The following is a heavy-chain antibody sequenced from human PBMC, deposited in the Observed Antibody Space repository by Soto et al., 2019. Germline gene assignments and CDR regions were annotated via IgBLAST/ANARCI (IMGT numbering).Heavy chain of an antibody. CDR1: GYTLTELS. J-gene: IGHJ4*02. Sequence: VASVKVSCKVSGYTLTELSMHWVRQAPGKGLEWMGGFDPEDGETIYAQKFQGRVTMTEDTSTDTAYMELSSLRSEDTAVYYCATDRYYYDSSGYLIYWGQGTLVTVSS. CDR3: ATDRYYYDSSGYLIY. D-gene: IGHD3-22*01. V-gene: IGHV1-24*01. CDR2: FDPEDGET.